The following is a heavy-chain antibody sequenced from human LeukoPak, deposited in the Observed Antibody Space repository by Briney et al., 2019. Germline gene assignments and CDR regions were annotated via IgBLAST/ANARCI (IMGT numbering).Heavy chain of an antibody. CDR3: ARQTPTVPYAFDI. CDR2: IKEDGSDK. Sequence: SGGSLRLSCAASGFTFTTFWMNWVRQAPGKGLEWVANIKEDGSDKYYVDSVKGRFTISRDDDKKSLCLQMNSLRAEDTAVYYCARQTPTVPYAFDIWGQGTMVTVSS. V-gene: IGHV3-7*01. J-gene: IGHJ3*02. CDR1: GFTFTTFW. D-gene: IGHD4-23*01.